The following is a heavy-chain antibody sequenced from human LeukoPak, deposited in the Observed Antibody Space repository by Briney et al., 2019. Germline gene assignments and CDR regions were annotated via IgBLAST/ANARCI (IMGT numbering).Heavy chain of an antibody. Sequence: GGSLRLSCAASGFTFSSYGTHWVRQAPGKGLEWVAVISYDGSNKYYADSVRGRFTISRDNSKNTLYLQMNSLRAEDTAVYYCAKERVYSLDYWGQGTLVTVSS. V-gene: IGHV3-30*18. J-gene: IGHJ4*02. D-gene: IGHD2-8*01. CDR2: ISYDGSNK. CDR3: AKERVYSLDY. CDR1: GFTFSSYG.